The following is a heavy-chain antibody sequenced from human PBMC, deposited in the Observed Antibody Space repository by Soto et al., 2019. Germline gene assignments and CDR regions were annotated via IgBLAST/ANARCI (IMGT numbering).Heavy chain of an antibody. CDR1: GFTFSSYG. CDR3: ARGRYSSSWYPFYFDY. Sequence: PGGSLRLSCAASGFTFSSYGMHWVRQAPGKGLEWVAVIWYDGSNKYYADSVKGRFTISRDNSKNTLYLQMNSLRAEDTAVYYCARGRYSSSWYPFYFDYWGQGTLVTVSS. D-gene: IGHD6-13*01. CDR2: IWYDGSNK. J-gene: IGHJ4*02. V-gene: IGHV3-33*01.